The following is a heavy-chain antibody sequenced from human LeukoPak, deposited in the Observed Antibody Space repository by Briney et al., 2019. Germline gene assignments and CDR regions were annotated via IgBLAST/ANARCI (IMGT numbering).Heavy chain of an antibody. CDR3: AREDSYYYGSGSYPFDY. CDR1: GFTFSSYW. Sequence: GSLRLSCAASGFTFSSYWMSWVRQAPGKGLEWVANIKQGGSEKYYVDSLKGRFTISRDNANNSLYLQMNSLRAEDTAVYYCAREDSYYYGSGSYPFDYWGQGTLVTVSS. CDR2: IKQGGSEK. V-gene: IGHV3-7*01. J-gene: IGHJ4*02. D-gene: IGHD3-10*01.